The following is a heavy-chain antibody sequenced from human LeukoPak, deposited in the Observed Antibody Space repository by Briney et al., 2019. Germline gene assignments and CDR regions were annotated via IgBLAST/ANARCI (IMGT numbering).Heavy chain of an antibody. CDR2: ISGSGGST. Sequence: GGSLRLPCAASGFTFDDYAMHWVRQAPGKGLEWVSLISGSGGSTYYADSVKGRFTISRDNSKNTLYLQMNSLRAEDTAVYYCAKDGRMSSAERYYFDYWGQGTLVTVSS. J-gene: IGHJ4*02. CDR3: AKDGRMSSAERYYFDY. D-gene: IGHD3-22*01. V-gene: IGHV3-23*01. CDR1: GFTFDDYA.